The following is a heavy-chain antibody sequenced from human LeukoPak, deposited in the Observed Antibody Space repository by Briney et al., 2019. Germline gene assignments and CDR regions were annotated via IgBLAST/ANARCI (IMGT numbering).Heavy chain of an antibody. CDR3: AKEMGQQLVLPDAFDI. CDR1: GFTFRRFA. V-gene: IGHV3-23*01. D-gene: IGHD6-6*01. CDR2: ISGSGTST. J-gene: IGHJ3*02. Sequence: PGGSLRLSFAASGFTFRRFAMGSVRQAPGKGLGLVSAISGSGTSTYYADSVKGRFTDSRDNSENTLYLQMNSLRADDTAVYYCAKEMGQQLVLPDAFDIWGQGTMVTVSS.